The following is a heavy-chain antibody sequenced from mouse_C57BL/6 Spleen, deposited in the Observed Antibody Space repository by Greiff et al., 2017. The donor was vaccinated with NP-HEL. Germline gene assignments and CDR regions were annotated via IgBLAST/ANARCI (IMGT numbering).Heavy chain of an antibody. CDR3: ARMDYYGSWFAY. V-gene: IGHV1-53*01. D-gene: IGHD2-2*01. Sequence: VQLQQPGTELVKPGASVKLSCKASGYTFTSYCMHWVKQRPGQGLEWIGNINPSNGGTNYNEKFKSKATLTVDKSSSTAYMQLSSLTSEDSAVYYCARMDYYGSWFAYWGQGTLVTVSA. CDR2: INPSNGGT. J-gene: IGHJ3*01. CDR1: GYTFTSYC.